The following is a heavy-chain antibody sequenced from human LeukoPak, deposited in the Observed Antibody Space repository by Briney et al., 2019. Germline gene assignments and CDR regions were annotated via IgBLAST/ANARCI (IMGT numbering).Heavy chain of an antibody. Sequence: GASVKVSCKASGGTFSSYAISWVRQAPGQGLEWMGRIIPILGMANYAQKFQGRVTITADKSTSTAYMELSSLRSEDTALYYCAKAPSLGARGVFDYWGQGTLVTVSS. CDR3: AKAPSLGARGVFDY. D-gene: IGHD1-26*01. V-gene: IGHV1-69*04. CDR1: GGTFSSYA. CDR2: IIPILGMA. J-gene: IGHJ4*02.